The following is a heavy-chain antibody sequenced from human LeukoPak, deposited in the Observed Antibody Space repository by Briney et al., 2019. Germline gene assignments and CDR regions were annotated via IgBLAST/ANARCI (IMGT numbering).Heavy chain of an antibody. CDR1: GYTFTSHA. V-gene: IGHV1-3*01. CDR3: ARDGDIVVVPAATIHNWFDP. D-gene: IGHD2-2*01. CDR2: INAGNGNI. J-gene: IGHJ5*02. Sequence: ASVKVSCKASGYTFTSHAMHWVRQAPGQRLEWMGWINAGNGNIKYSQRFQGRVTITRDTSASTAYMELSSLRSEDTAVYYCARDGDIVVVPAATIHNWFDPWGQGTLVTVSS.